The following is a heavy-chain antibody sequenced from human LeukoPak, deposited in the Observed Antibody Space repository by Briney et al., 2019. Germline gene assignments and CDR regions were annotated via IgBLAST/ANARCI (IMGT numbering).Heavy chain of an antibody. D-gene: IGHD1-26*01. CDR3: ATADWESFYFDS. J-gene: IGHJ4*02. V-gene: IGHV4-31*03. CDR1: GGSVSRGGYY. CDR2: TSYSGGT. Sequence: SETLSLTCTVSGGSVSRGGYYWNWIRQHPGKGLEWIGFTSYSGGTYYNPSLMSRITISVDRSQNQFSLKMRDVTAADTAVYFCATADWESFYFDSWGQGALVAVSS.